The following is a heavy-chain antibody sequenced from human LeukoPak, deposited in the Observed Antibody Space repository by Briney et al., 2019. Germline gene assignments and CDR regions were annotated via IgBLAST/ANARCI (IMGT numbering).Heavy chain of an antibody. CDR1: GYTFTGYY. D-gene: IGHD6-19*01. Sequence: ASVKVSCKAPGYTFTGYYMHWVRQAPGQRLEWMGWINPNSGGTNYAQKFQGRVTMTRDTSISTAYMELSRLRSDDTAVYYCAREGNRSVAGFNFDYWGQGTLVTVSS. V-gene: IGHV1-2*02. CDR3: AREGNRSVAGFNFDY. J-gene: IGHJ4*02. CDR2: INPNSGGT.